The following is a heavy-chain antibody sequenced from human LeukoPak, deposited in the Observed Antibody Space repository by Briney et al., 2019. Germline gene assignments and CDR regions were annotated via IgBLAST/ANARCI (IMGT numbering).Heavy chain of an antibody. CDR3: ARTLYSGSYYGY. J-gene: IGHJ4*02. V-gene: IGHV4-34*01. CDR2: INHSGST. Sequence: SETLSLTCAVYGGSFSGYYWSWIRQPPGKGLEWIGEINHSGSTNYNPSLKSRVTISVDTPKNQFSLKLSSVTAADTAVYYCARTLYSGSYYGYWGQGTLVTVSS. D-gene: IGHD1-26*01. CDR1: GGSFSGYY.